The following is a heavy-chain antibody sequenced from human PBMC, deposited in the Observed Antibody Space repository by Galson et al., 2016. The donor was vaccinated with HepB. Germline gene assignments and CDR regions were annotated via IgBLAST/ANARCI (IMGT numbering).Heavy chain of an antibody. J-gene: IGHJ4*02. CDR1: GFTFSSHA. CDR3: AISPRHCTTTDC. Sequence: SLRLSCAASGFTFSSHAMSWVRQAPGKGLEWVSDISGGGGDTHYADSVKGRFTISRDNSKNILFVQMNSLRAEDTAFYYCAISPRHCTTTDCWGQGTLVTVSS. CDR2: ISGGGGDT. V-gene: IGHV3-23*01. D-gene: IGHD5-12*01.